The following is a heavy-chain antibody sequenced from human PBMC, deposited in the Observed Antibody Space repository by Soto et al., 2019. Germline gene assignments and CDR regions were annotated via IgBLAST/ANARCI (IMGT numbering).Heavy chain of an antibody. V-gene: IGHV4-4*02. CDR3: ARDLRYYGSGSSDY. CDR2: IYHSGST. Sequence: SETLSLTCAVSGGSISSSNWWSWVRQPPGKGLEWIGEIYHSGSTNYNPSLKSRVTISVDKSKNQFSLKLSSVTAADTAVYYCARDLRYYGSGSSDYWGQGTLVTASS. CDR1: GGSISSSNW. D-gene: IGHD3-10*01. J-gene: IGHJ4*02.